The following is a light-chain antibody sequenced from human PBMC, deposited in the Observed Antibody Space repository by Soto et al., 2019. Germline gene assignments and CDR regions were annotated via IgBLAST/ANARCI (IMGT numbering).Light chain of an antibody. V-gene: IGKV3-20*01. CDR2: AAS. J-gene: IGKJ1*01. CDR1: QSISTN. Sequence: EVVMTQSPATLSVSPGEIATLSCRASQSISTNLAWYQQKHGQAPRLLIYAASARATGIPDRFSGSGSGTDFTLTISRLEPEDFAVYYCQQYDSSPKTFGQGTKVDI. CDR3: QQYDSSPKT.